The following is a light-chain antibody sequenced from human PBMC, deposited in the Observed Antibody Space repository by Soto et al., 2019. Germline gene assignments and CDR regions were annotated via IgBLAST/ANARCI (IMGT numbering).Light chain of an antibody. J-gene: IGKJ4*01. V-gene: IGKV3-11*01. CDR2: DAS. Sequence: EIVLTQSPATLSLSPGERVTLSCRASQSVSSYLAWYQQKPGQAPRLLIYDASNRAAGVPARFSGSGSETDFTLTISSLEPEDFAVYYCQQRSNWPLTFGGGTKVDI. CDR3: QQRSNWPLT. CDR1: QSVSSY.